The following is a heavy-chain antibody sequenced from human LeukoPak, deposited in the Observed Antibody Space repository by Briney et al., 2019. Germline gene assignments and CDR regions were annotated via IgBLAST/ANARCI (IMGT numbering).Heavy chain of an antibody. J-gene: IGHJ4*02. V-gene: IGHV1-18*01. CDR2: SNAHNGNT. CDR3: ARDAADSVRGGDY. CDR1: GYTFTTYG. D-gene: IGHD3-10*01. Sequence: ASVRVSCKASGYTFTTYGISWARQAPGQGLEWMGLSNAHNGNTNYAQKVQGRVTMTTDTSTTTAYLELRSLRSDDTAVYYCARDAADSVRGGDYWGQGTLVTVSS.